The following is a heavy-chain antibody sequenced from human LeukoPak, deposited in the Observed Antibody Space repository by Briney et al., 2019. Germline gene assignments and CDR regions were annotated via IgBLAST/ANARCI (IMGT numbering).Heavy chain of an antibody. D-gene: IGHD3-22*01. CDR1: GGSISSFY. J-gene: IGHJ4*02. V-gene: IGHV4-59*01. CDR3: ARAYNYYPN. CDR2: ISYSGST. Sequence: PSETLSLTCTVSGGSISSFYWSWIRQPPGKGLEWIGFISYSGSTNYNPSHKSRVTISVDTSKNQFSLKLSSVTTADTAVYYCARAYNYYPNWGQGTLVTVSS.